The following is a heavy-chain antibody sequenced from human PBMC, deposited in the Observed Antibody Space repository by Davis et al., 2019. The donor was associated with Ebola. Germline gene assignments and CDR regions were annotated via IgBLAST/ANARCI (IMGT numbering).Heavy chain of an antibody. D-gene: IGHD2-15*01. CDR3: ARLGYCSGGSCTNWFEP. J-gene: IGHJ5*02. Sequence: PGGSLRLSCKGSGYGFTSYWIAWVRQMPGKGLEWMGIIYPGDSDTRNSPSFQGQVTISADKSISTAYLQWSSLKASDTAMFYCARLGYCSGGSCTNWFEPWGQGTLVTVSS. CDR1: GYGFTSYW. V-gene: IGHV5-51*01. CDR2: IYPGDSDT.